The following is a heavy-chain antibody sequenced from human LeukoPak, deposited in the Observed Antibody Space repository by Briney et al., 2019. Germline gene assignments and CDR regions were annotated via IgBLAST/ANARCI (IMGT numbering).Heavy chain of an antibody. CDR3: FLYGDSVDY. Sequence: PGASLRLSCAASVSTFSGSPMHWVRKASWKGLEWVGRIKSKTDNYATAYAASVKGRFTVSRDDSKNTASLQMNSLKTEDTAVYYCFLYGDSVDYWGQGTLVTVSS. D-gene: IGHD4-17*01. CDR2: IKSKTDNYAT. J-gene: IGHJ4*02. CDR1: VSTFSGSP. V-gene: IGHV3-73*01.